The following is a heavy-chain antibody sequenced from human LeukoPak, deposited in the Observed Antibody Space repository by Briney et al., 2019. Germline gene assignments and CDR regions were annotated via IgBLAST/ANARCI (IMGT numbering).Heavy chain of an antibody. CDR1: GYIFTHNW. J-gene: IGHJ4*02. CDR2: IYPGDSDT. CDR3: ARWHYYGSGSYSNGDY. V-gene: IGHV5-51*01. Sequence: GESLKISCKGSGYIFTHNWIGWVRQMPGKGLEWMGIIYPGDSDTRYSPSFEGQVTISVDKSISTAYLQWSSLKASDTAMYYCARWHYYGSGSYSNGDYWGQGTLVTVSS. D-gene: IGHD3-10*01.